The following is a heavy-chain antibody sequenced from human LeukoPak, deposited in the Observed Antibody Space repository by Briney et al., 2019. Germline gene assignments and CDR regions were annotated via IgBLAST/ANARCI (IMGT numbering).Heavy chain of an antibody. CDR2: IHHSGVT. CDR3: ARRDNSFDS. J-gene: IGHJ4*02. Sequence: PSETLSLTCTVSGGSISSHNHHWDWIRQPPGNGLEWIGSIHHSGVTYSNPSLRSRLTLSVDMSKNHFSLNVSSVTAADTAVYYCARRDNSFDSWGPGTLVTVSS. CDR1: GGSISSHNHH. D-gene: IGHD5-24*01. V-gene: IGHV4-39*02.